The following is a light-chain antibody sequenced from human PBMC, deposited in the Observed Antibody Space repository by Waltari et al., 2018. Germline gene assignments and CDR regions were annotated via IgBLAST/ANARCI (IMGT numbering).Light chain of an antibody. CDR3: AAWDDSLNGRGV. Sequence: QSVLTQPPSASGTPGQRVTLPCSGSSSNIGSNTVTWYQQLPGTAPKLLIYSNNQRPSGVPDRFSGSKSGTSASLAISGLQSEDEADYYCAAWDDSLNGRGVFGTGTKVTVL. CDR1: SSNIGSNT. J-gene: IGLJ1*01. CDR2: SNN. V-gene: IGLV1-44*01.